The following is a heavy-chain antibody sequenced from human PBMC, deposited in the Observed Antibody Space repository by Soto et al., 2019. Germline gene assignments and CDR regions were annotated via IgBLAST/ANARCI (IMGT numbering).Heavy chain of an antibody. D-gene: IGHD6-13*01. Sequence: GGSLRLSCAASGFTFSSYGMHWVRQAPGKGLEWVAVIWYDGSNKYYADSVKGRFTISRDNSKNTLYLQMNSLRAEDTAVYYCAREGWAPGSVPFGYWGQGTLVTVSS. J-gene: IGHJ4*02. CDR3: AREGWAPGSVPFGY. V-gene: IGHV3-33*01. CDR1: GFTFSSYG. CDR2: IWYDGSNK.